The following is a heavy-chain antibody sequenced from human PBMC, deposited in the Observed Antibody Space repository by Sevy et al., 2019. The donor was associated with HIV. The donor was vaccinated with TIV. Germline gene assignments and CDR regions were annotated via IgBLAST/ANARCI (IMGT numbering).Heavy chain of an antibody. J-gene: IGHJ6*02. V-gene: IGHV3-21*01. CDR1: GFTFSSYS. Sequence: GGSLRLSCAASGFTFSSYSMNWVRQAPGKGLEWVSSISSSSSYIYYADSVKGRFTISRDNAKNSLYLQMNSLRAEDTAGYYCAGGGRSLRYCRSTSCRHYGMDVWGQGTTGNGSS. CDR3: AGGGRSLRYCRSTSCRHYGMDV. D-gene: IGHD2-2*01. CDR2: ISSSSSYI.